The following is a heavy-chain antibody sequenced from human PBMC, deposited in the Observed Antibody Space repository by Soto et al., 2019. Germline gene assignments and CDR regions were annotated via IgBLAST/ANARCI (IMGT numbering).Heavy chain of an antibody. CDR1: GGTFSSYA. CDR2: IIPIFGTA. V-gene: IGHV1-69*01. D-gene: IGHD2-15*01. CDR3: ARTKGYCSGGSCYGWFDP. Sequence: QVQLVQSGAEVKKPGSSVKVSCKASGGTFSSYAISWVRQAPGQGLEWMGGIIPIFGTANYAQKFQGRVTITADESTSTAYMELSSLRSGDTAVYYCARTKGYCSGGSCYGWFDPWGQGTLVTVSS. J-gene: IGHJ5*02.